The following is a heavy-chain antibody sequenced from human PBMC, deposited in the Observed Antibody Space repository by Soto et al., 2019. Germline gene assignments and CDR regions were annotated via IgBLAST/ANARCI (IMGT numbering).Heavy chain of an antibody. Sequence: PSQTLFVTCSISGDSVSSNSAAWNWRRQSPSRGLEWLGRTYYRSKLYNDYAVSVKSRITINPDTSKNQFSLQLNSVTPEDTAVYYCARAIAVAGTYYYYGMDVWGQGTTVTVSS. CDR1: GDSVSSNSAA. CDR2: TYYRSKLYN. D-gene: IGHD6-19*01. J-gene: IGHJ6*02. CDR3: ARAIAVAGTYYYYGMDV. V-gene: IGHV6-1*01.